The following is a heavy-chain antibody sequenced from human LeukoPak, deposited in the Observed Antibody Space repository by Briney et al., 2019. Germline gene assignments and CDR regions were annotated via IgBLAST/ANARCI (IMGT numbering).Heavy chain of an antibody. CDR1: GFTFSSYA. V-gene: IGHV3-23*01. CDR3: AKRGVVIRVILVGFHKEANYFDS. CDR2: ISGSGGRT. Sequence: GGSLRLFCAASGFTFSSYAMSWVRQAPGKGLEWVAGISGSGGRTNYADSVKGRFTVSRDNPKNTLYLQMNSLRAEDTAVYFCAKRGVVIRVILVGFHKEANYFDSWGQGALVTVSS. D-gene: IGHD3-22*01. J-gene: IGHJ4*02.